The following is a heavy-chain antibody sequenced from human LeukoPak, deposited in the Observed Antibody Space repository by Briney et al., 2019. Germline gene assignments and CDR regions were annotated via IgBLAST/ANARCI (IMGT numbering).Heavy chain of an antibody. Sequence: GGSLRLSCAASGFTFSSYGMHWVRQAPGKGLEWVAVIWYDGSNKYYADSVKGRFTISRDNSKNTLYLQMNSLRAEDTAVYYCARAAPYSYGSNFDYWGQGTLVTVSS. CDR1: GFTFSSYG. V-gene: IGHV3-33*01. D-gene: IGHD5-18*01. CDR2: IWYDGSNK. CDR3: ARAAPYSYGSNFDY. J-gene: IGHJ4*02.